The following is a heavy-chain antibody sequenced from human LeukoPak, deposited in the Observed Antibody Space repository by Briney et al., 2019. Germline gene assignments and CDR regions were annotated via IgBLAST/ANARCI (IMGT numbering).Heavy chain of an antibody. CDR2: IYYSGNT. CDR3: ARVSYVRAIPYFFDY. Sequence: PSETLSLTCTVSGGSIGSYYWSWIRQPPGKGLEWIGYIYYSGNTYCNPSLKSRVTMSVDTSKRQFSLKLSSVTAADTAVYYCARVSYVRAIPYFFDYWGQGTLVTVSS. V-gene: IGHV4-59*08. CDR1: GGSIGSYY. D-gene: IGHD2-21*01. J-gene: IGHJ4*02.